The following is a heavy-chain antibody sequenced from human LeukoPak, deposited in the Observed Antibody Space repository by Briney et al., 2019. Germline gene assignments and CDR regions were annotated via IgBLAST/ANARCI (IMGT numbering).Heavy chain of an antibody. D-gene: IGHD2-15*01. CDR1: GFTFSHYW. CDR3: ARYSYKHDC. CDR2: MKEDGSQE. V-gene: IGHV3-7*01. Sequence: GGSLRLSCAASGFTFSHYWMTWARQAPGKGLEWVADMKEDGSQETYVDSVKGRFTISRDNAKNSLYLQMNNVRAEDTAVYYCARYSYKHDCWGQGTLVTVSS. J-gene: IGHJ4*02.